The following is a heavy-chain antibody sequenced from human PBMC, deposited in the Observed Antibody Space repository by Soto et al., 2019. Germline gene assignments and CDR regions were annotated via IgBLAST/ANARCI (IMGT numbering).Heavy chain of an antibody. CDR1: GGTFSSYA. V-gene: IGHV1-69*01. J-gene: IGHJ5*02. Sequence: QVQLVQSGAEVKKPGSSVKVSCKASGGTFSSYAISWVRQAPGQGLEWMGGIIPIFGTANYAQKFQGRVTITADESTSAAYMELSSLRSEDTAVYYCARAAYSSGWYNWFDPWGQGTLVTVSS. D-gene: IGHD6-19*01. CDR3: ARAAYSSGWYNWFDP. CDR2: IIPIFGTA.